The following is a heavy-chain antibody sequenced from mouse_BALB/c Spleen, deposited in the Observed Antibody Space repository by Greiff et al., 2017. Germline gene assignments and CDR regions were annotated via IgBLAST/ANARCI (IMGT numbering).Heavy chain of an antibody. D-gene: IGHD2-10*02. CDR2: INPYNGAT. CDR3: ARKYGNYEGFAY. J-gene: IGHJ3*01. V-gene: IGHV1-31*01. CDR1: GYSFTGYY. Sequence: EVKLQESGPELVKPGASVKISCKASGYSFTGYYMHWVKQSHVKSLEWIGRINPYNGATSYNQNFKDKASLTVDKSSSTAYMELHSLTSEDSAVYYCARKYGNYEGFAYWGQGTLVTVSA.